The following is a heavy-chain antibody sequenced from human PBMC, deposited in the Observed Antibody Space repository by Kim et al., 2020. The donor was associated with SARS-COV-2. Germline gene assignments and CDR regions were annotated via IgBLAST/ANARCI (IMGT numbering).Heavy chain of an antibody. Sequence: ASVKVSCKASGYTFTSYAMHWVRQAPGQRLEWMGGINAGNGNTKYSQKFQGRVTITRDTSATTAYMELSSLRSEDTAVYYCARDPHYFWTGYPPFDCWGQGTLVTVSS. J-gene: IGHJ4*02. CDR3: ARDPHYFWTGYPPFDC. CDR2: INAGNGNT. D-gene: IGHD3-3*01. V-gene: IGHV1-3*01. CDR1: GYTFTSYA.